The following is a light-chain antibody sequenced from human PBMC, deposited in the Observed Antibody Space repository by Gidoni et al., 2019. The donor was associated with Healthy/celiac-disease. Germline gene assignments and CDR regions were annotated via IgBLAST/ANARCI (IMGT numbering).Light chain of an antibody. CDR1: QSISSW. Sequence: DIQMTQSPSTLSASVGDRVTITCRASQSISSWLAWYQQKPGKAPKLLIYDASSLESGGPSRFSGSGSGTEFTLTSSSLQPDDFATYYCQQYNSYSGTFGQGTKLEIK. CDR2: DAS. V-gene: IGKV1-5*01. J-gene: IGKJ2*01. CDR3: QQYNSYSGT.